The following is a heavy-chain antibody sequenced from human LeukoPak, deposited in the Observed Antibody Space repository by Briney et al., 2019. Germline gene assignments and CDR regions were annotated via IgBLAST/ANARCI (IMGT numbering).Heavy chain of an antibody. J-gene: IGHJ3*02. Sequence: SETLSLTCTVSGSSISSYYGSWIQQPPGKGLEWIGYIYYSGSTNYNPSLKSRVTMSVDTSKNQFSLKLSSVTAADTAVYYCASIQGDAFDIWGRGTMVTVSS. CDR3: ASIQGDAFDI. CDR1: GSSISSYY. CDR2: IYYSGST. V-gene: IGHV4-59*01.